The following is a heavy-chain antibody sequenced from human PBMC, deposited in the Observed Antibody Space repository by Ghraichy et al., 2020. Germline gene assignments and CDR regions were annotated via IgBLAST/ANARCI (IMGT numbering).Heavy chain of an antibody. Sequence: SETLSLTCTVSGDSISSGDYYWTWIRQHPGKGLEWIGYIYYSGGTYYNPSLKSRLTISVDTSKNQFSLKLSSVTAADTAVYYCARDHAGAYYYYAMDVWGQGTTVTGSS. CDR3: ARDHAGAYYYYAMDV. J-gene: IGHJ6*02. CDR2: IYYSGGT. CDR1: GDSISSGDYY. V-gene: IGHV4-31*03. D-gene: IGHD2-8*02.